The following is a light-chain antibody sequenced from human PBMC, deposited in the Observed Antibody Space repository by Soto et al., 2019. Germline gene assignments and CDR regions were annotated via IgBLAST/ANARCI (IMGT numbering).Light chain of an antibody. V-gene: IGLV2-23*01. Sequence: QPVLTQPASVSGSPGQSITISCSGTSSDVGSSNLVSWYQQHPGKAPKLIIFEGDRRPSGVSGRFSGSKSGNTASLTISGLQAEDEADYYCCSFARSTTFYVFGTGTKLTVL. CDR1: SSDVGSSNL. CDR2: EGD. CDR3: CSFARSTTFYV. J-gene: IGLJ1*01.